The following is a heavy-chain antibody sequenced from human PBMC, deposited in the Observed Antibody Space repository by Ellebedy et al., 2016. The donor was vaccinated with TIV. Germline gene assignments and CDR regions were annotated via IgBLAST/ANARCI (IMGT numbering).Heavy chain of an antibody. CDR2: INPSGGST. Sequence: ASVKVSXXASGYTFTRYYMHWVRQAPGQGLEWMGKINPSGGSTTYAQKFQDRVTMTRDRSTSTVYMELSSLRSEDTAVYYCARDAPWGTSLAVDYWGQGTLVTVSS. CDR1: GYTFTRYY. CDR3: ARDAPWGTSLAVDY. J-gene: IGHJ4*02. D-gene: IGHD3-16*01. V-gene: IGHV1-46*01.